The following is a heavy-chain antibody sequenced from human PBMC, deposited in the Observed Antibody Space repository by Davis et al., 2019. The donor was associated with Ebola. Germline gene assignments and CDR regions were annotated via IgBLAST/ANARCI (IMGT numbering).Heavy chain of an antibody. Sequence: GGSLRLSCAASGFTFSSYAMTWVRQAPGKGLEWVSGISSSGTTTYYVDSVKGRFTISRDNSKNTLYLQMNSLRADDTAIYYCARDPLIIGDATTDSWGQGTLVTVSS. CDR1: GFTFSSYA. V-gene: IGHV3-23*01. CDR3: ARDPLIIGDATTDS. D-gene: IGHD2/OR15-2a*01. J-gene: IGHJ5*01. CDR2: ISSSGTTT.